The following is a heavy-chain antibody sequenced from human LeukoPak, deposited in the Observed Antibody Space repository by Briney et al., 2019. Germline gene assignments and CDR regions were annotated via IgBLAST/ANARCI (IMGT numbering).Heavy chain of an antibody. V-gene: IGHV3-11*01. Sequence: GGSLRLSCAASGFILSDYYMSWIRQAPGKGLEWVSYISSSGSTIYYADSVKGRFTISRDNAKNSLYLQMNSLRAEDTAVYYCTAVRKNYFDYWGQGTLVTVSS. J-gene: IGHJ4*02. CDR3: TAVRKNYFDY. D-gene: IGHD3-10*01. CDR1: GFILSDYY. CDR2: ISSSGSTI.